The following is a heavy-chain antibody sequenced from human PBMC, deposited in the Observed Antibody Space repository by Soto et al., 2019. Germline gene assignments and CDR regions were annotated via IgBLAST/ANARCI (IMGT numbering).Heavy chain of an antibody. J-gene: IGHJ4*02. CDR1: GYTFTNFG. CDR2: ISAYNGNT. Sequence: QVQLVQSGAEVQKHGASVKVSCKASGYTFTNFGISWVRQAPGQGLEWMGWISAYNGNTNYAQNFQGRVTMTTDSPTSTGYMELRSLRSDGTAVYCYARGGTPIDYWGQGTLVTVSS. D-gene: IGHD3-16*01. V-gene: IGHV1-18*01. CDR3: ARGGTPIDY.